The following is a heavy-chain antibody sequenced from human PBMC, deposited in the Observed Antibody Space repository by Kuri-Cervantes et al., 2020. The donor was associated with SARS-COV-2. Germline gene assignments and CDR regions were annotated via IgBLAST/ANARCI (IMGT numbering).Heavy chain of an antibody. J-gene: IGHJ6*03. CDR2: ISSSGSTI. D-gene: IGHD2-2*01. CDR1: GFSFSDFA. Sequence: LSLTCAASGFSFSDFAMHWVRQAPGKGLEWVSYISSSGSTIYYADSVKGRFTISRDNAKNSLYLQMNSLRAEDTAVYYCARDLGSPLVVSFADYMDVWGKGTTVTVSS. CDR3: ARDLGSPLVVSFADYMDV. V-gene: IGHV3-48*04.